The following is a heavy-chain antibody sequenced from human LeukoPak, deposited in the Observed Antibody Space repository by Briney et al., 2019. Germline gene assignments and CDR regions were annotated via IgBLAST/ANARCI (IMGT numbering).Heavy chain of an antibody. V-gene: IGHV3-33*01. Sequence: GRSLRLSCAASGFTFSSYGIHWVRQAPGKGLEWVAVIWYDGITKYYADSLKGRFTISRDNSESTLYLQMNSLRAEDTAVYYCARDGYCSGGSCYYFDCWGQGTLVTVSS. CDR3: ARDGYCSGGSCYYFDC. CDR1: GFTFSSYG. D-gene: IGHD2-15*01. CDR2: IWYDGITK. J-gene: IGHJ4*02.